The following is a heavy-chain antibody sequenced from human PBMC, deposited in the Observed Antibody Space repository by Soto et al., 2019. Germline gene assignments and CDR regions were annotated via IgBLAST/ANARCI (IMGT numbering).Heavy chain of an antibody. V-gene: IGHV1-69*13. D-gene: IGHD4-17*01. CDR3: ARSNYGDYEGIYHGMDV. CDR1: GGTFSSYA. Sequence: SVKVSCKASGGTFSSYAISWVRQAPGQGLEWMGGIIPIFGTANYAQKFQGRVTITADESTSTAYMELSSLRSEDTAVYYCARSNYGDYEGIYHGMDVWGQGTTVTVSS. J-gene: IGHJ6*02. CDR2: IIPIFGTA.